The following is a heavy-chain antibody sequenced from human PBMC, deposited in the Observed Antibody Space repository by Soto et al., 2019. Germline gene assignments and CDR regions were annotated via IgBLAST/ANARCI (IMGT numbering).Heavy chain of an antibody. CDR2: IDYDGTTT. D-gene: IGHD2-2*01. CDR3: TRGPRASSGGTGAY. V-gene: IGHV3-74*01. Sequence: EVQLVESGGGLVQPGGSLRLSCAASGFSFDSYWMHWVRQAPGQGPMWVSRIDYDGTTTNYADSVKGRFPISRDNAKSTLYLQMNSLRPEDTAVYYCTRGPRASSGGTGAYWGKGTLVTVSS. J-gene: IGHJ1*01. CDR1: GFSFDSYW.